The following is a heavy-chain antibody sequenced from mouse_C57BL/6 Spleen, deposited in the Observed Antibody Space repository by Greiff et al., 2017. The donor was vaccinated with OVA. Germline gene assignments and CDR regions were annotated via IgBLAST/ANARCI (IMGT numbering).Heavy chain of an antibody. V-gene: IGHV5-12*01. D-gene: IGHD2-10*01. Sequence: EVKVVESGGGLVQPGGSLKLSCAASGFTFSDYYMYWVRQTPEKRLEWVAYISNGGGSTYYPDTVKGRFTISRDNAKNTLYLQMSRLKSEDTAMYYCARHEAYFGAMDYWGQGTSVTVSS. CDR2: ISNGGGST. CDR1: GFTFSDYY. J-gene: IGHJ4*01. CDR3: ARHEAYFGAMDY.